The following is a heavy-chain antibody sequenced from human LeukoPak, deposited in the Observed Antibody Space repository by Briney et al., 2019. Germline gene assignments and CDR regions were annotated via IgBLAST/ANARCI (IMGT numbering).Heavy chain of an antibody. CDR1: GFTFSSYG. CDR2: ISGSGGST. Sequence: GGSLRLSCAASGFTFSSYGMSWVRQAPGKGLEWVSAISGSGGSTYYADSVKGRFTISRDNSKNTLYLQMNSLRAEDTAVYYCAKANIGSYYSDWGQGTLVTVSS. V-gene: IGHV3-23*01. D-gene: IGHD1-26*01. CDR3: AKANIGSYYSD. J-gene: IGHJ4*02.